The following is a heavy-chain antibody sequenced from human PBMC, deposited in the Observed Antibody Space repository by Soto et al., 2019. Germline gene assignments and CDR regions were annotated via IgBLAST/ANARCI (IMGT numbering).Heavy chain of an antibody. J-gene: IGHJ4*02. V-gene: IGHV4-4*07. CDR2: DYTGGNT. D-gene: IGHD3-9*01. Sequence: QLQESGPGLVKPSETLSLICNVSGWSMISYYWSWLRQPAGKGLEWIGRDYTGGNTNYNPSLKRRVTFSVDASKRQFVVKVTSVTAADTAVYDWTREGDDRHFFFDTWGQGTLVAVSS. CDR3: TREGDDRHFFFDT. CDR1: GWSMISYY.